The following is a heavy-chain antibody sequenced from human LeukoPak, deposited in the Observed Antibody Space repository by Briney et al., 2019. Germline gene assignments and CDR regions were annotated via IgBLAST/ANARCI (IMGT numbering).Heavy chain of an antibody. CDR2: ISYDGSDK. CDR1: GFTFSSYA. Sequence: GGSLRLPCGVSGFTFSSYAVHWIRQAPGRGLEWVAFISYDGSDKYYADSVKGRFAISRDNSKNTVYLQMNSLRAEDTAVYYCARDLSTRYTYDFWGQGTLVTVSS. V-gene: IGHV3-30*09. D-gene: IGHD3-16*02. J-gene: IGHJ4*02. CDR3: ARDLSTRYTYDF.